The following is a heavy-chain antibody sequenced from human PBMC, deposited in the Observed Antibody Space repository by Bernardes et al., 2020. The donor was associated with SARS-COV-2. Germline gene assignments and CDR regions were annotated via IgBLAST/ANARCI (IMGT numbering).Heavy chain of an antibody. CDR1: GGTFSSYT. V-gene: IGHV1-69*02. D-gene: IGHD1-26*01. CDR3: ARQSSGSYNLY. Sequence: SVKVSCKASGGTFSSYTISWVRQAPGQGLEWMGRIIPILGIANYAQKFQGRVTITADKSTSTAYMELSSLRSEDTAVYYCARQSSGSYNLYWGQGTLVTVSS. J-gene: IGHJ4*02. CDR2: IIPILGIA.